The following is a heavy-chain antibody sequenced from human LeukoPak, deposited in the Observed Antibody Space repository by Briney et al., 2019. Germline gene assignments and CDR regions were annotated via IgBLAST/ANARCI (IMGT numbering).Heavy chain of an antibody. Sequence: PGGSLRLSCAASGFTFSSYEMNWVRQAPGKGLEWGSYISSSGSTIYYADSVKGRFTISRDNAKNSLYLQMNSLRAEDTAVYYCASTARIAVAGFDYWGQGTLVTVSS. CDR2: ISSSGSTI. V-gene: IGHV3-48*03. CDR1: GFTFSSYE. J-gene: IGHJ4*02. D-gene: IGHD6-19*01. CDR3: ASTARIAVAGFDY.